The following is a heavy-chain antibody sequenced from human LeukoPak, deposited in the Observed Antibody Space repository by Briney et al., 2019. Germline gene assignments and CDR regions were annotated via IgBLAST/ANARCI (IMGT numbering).Heavy chain of an antibody. Sequence: PGGSLRLSCAASGFTFDDYAMHWVRQAPGKGLEWVVNIRRDGSVKYYVDSVKGRFTISRDNAKNSLYLHMNSLRADDTAVYYCXXXXXXXCSNADCHVSYHFDYWGQGILVTVSS. CDR1: GFTFDDYA. D-gene: IGHD2-8*01. CDR2: IRRDGSVK. CDR3: XXXXXXXCSNADCHVSYHFDY. J-gene: IGHJ4*02. V-gene: IGHV3-7*01.